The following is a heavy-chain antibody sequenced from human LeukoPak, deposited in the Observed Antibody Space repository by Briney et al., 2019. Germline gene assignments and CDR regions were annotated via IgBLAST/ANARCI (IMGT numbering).Heavy chain of an antibody. J-gene: IGHJ4*02. V-gene: IGHV3-15*01. CDR3: ATRIVAASLGN. CDR2: IKSKIGGETT. D-gene: IGHD1-26*01. Sequence: PGGSLRLSCTASGFTFSNTWMSWVRQAPGEGLEWVGRIKSKIGGETTDYAAPVKGRFTISRDDSKYTVYLQMNSLKTEDTAVYYCATRIVAASLGNWGQGILVTVSS. CDR1: GFTFSNTW.